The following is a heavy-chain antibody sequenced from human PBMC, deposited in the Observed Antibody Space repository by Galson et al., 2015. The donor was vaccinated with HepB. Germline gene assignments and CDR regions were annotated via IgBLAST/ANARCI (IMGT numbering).Heavy chain of an antibody. J-gene: IGHJ4*02. CDR3: AKDGGYCSGGSCQRTFYYFDY. D-gene: IGHD2-15*01. V-gene: IGHV3-30*18. CDR1: GFAFSSYG. CDR2: ISYDGSNK. Sequence: SLRLSCAASGFAFSSYGMHWVRQAPGKGLEWVAVISYDGSNKYYADSVKGRFTISRDNSKNTLYLQMNSLRAEDTAVYYCAKDGGYCSGGSCQRTFYYFDYWGQGTLVTVSS.